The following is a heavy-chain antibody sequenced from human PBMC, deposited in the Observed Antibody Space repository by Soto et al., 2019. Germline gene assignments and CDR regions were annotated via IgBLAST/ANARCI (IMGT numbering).Heavy chain of an antibody. CDR2: ISTSSAYL. V-gene: IGHV3-21*01. D-gene: IGHD6-19*01. Sequence: PGGSLRLSCAASGFTFNTYSMNWVRQAPGKGLEWVSSISTSSAYLYYSDSVKGRFTISRDNAKNTLYLQMNSLRADDTAVYYCARDYSSSGWYDYNWFDPWGQGILVTVSS. J-gene: IGHJ5*02. CDR3: ARDYSSSGWYDYNWFDP. CDR1: GFTFNTYS.